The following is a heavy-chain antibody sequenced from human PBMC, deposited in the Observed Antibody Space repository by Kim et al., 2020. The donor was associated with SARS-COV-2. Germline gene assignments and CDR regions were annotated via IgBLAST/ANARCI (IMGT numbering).Heavy chain of an antibody. V-gene: IGHV1-2*02. J-gene: IGHJ5*02. CDR3: ARAGFGVYTWFDP. D-gene: IGHD3-10*01. Sequence: YAQQCQGRVTRTRDTSISTAYMELSRLRSDDTAVYYCARAGFGVYTWFDPWGQGTLVTVSS.